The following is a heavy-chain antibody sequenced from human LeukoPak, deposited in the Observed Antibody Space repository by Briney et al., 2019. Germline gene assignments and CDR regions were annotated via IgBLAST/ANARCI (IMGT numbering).Heavy chain of an antibody. CDR3: ARGPRRLLAATRGAFDY. Sequence: ASVKVSCKASGYTFTGYYMHWVRQAPGQGLEWMGWINPNSGGTNYAQKFQGRVTMTRDTSISTAYMELSRLKSDDTAVYYCARGPRRLLAATRGAFDYWGQGTLVTVFS. D-gene: IGHD2-15*01. CDR2: INPNSGGT. CDR1: GYTFTGYY. V-gene: IGHV1-2*02. J-gene: IGHJ4*02.